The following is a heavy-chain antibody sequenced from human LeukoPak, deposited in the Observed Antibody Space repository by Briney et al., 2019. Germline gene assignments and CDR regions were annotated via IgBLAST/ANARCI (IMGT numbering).Heavy chain of an antibody. Sequence: GGSLRLSCAASGFTFSRYSMNWVRQAPGKGLEWVSSISSSSTYKYYADSVKGRFTISRDNAKNSLYLQMNSLRAEDTAVYYRARDQFADYWGQGTLVTVSS. CDR3: ARDQFADY. J-gene: IGHJ4*02. D-gene: IGHD3-10*01. V-gene: IGHV3-21*01. CDR1: GFTFSRYS. CDR2: ISSSSTYK.